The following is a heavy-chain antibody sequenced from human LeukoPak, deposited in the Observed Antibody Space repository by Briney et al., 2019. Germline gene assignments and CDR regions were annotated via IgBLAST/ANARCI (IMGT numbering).Heavy chain of an antibody. J-gene: IGHJ1*01. CDR2: VYYTGRT. CDR3: ARRRYYDSTGYFE. D-gene: IGHD3-22*01. CDR1: GDFISSSSYY. V-gene: IGHV4-39*02. Sequence: SETLSLTCTVSGDFISSSSYYWGWIRQPPGKGLEWIGDVYYTGRTYYNPSLKSRVFTSIDTSNNYFSLNLNFVTAADTAVYYCARRRYYDSTGYFEWGRGSLVTVSS.